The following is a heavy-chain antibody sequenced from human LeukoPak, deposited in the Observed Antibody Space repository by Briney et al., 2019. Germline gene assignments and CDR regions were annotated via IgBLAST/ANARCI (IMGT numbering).Heavy chain of an antibody. Sequence: SQTLSLTCTVSGGSISSGDYYWSWIRQPPGKGLEWIGYIYYSGSTYYNPSLKSRVTISVDTSKNQFSLKLSPVTAADTAVYYCARARSIVVVPAALRRWFDPWGQGTLVTVSS. J-gene: IGHJ5*02. D-gene: IGHD2-2*01. V-gene: IGHV4-30-4*08. CDR2: IYYSGST. CDR3: ARARSIVVVPAALRRWFDP. CDR1: GGSISSGDYY.